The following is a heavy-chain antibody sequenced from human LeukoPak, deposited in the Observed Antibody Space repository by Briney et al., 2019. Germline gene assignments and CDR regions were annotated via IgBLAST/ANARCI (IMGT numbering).Heavy chain of an antibody. CDR1: GFTFSDYY. CDR2: ISSSGGTI. D-gene: IGHD6-6*01. Sequence: NPGGSLRLSCAASGFTFSDYYMSWIRQAPGKGLEWVSDISSSGGTIYYADSVKGRFTISRDNAKNSLYLQMNSLRAEDTAVYYCATDSRKYTSSSLRGRISWGQGTLVTVSS. CDR3: ATDSRKYTSSSLRGRIS. J-gene: IGHJ5*02. V-gene: IGHV3-11*04.